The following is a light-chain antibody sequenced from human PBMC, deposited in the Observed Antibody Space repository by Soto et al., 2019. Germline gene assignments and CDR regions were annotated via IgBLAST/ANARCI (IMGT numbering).Light chain of an antibody. Sequence: QSVLTQPPSASGSLGQSVTISCTGTSSDIGTYDYVSWYQQHPGRAPKLIIFEVSKRPLGVPDRFPGSKSGNTASLIVSGLQPDDEAEYHCTSYTGDDFTFVFGTGTKLTVL. V-gene: IGLV2-8*01. CDR1: SSDIGTYDY. CDR3: TSYTGDDFTFV. J-gene: IGLJ1*01. CDR2: EVS.